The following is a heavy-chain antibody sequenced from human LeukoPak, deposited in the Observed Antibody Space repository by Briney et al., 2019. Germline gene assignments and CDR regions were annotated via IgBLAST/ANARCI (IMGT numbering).Heavy chain of an antibody. J-gene: IGHJ3*02. D-gene: IGHD5-24*01. CDR1: GFTFDDYA. CDR2: ISWNSGSI. Sequence: GGSLRLSCAASGFTFDDYAMHWVRQAPGKGLEWVSGISWNSGSIGYADSVKGRFTISRDNAKNSLYLQMNSLRAEDTALYYCAKDISARVEANAFDIWGQGTIVTVSS. CDR3: AKDISARVEANAFDI. V-gene: IGHV3-9*01.